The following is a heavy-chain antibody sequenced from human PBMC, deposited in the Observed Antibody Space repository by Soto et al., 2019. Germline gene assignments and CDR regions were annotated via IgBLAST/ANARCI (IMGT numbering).Heavy chain of an antibody. CDR2: INHSGST. Sequence: SETLSLTCAVYGGSFSGYYWSWIRQPPGKGLEWIGEINHSGSTNYNPSLKSRVTISVDTSKNQFSLKLSSVTAADTAVYYCARARDEGRYYFDYGGQGTLVTVSS. D-gene: IGHD6-6*01. J-gene: IGHJ4*02. CDR1: GGSFSGYY. CDR3: ARARDEGRYYFDY. V-gene: IGHV4-34*01.